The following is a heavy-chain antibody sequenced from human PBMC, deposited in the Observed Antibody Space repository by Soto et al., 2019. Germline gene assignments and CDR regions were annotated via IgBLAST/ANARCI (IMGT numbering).Heavy chain of an antibody. V-gene: IGHV3-7*01. Sequence: GGSLRLSCAASGFTFSTYWMSWVRQAPGKGLEWVANIKEDGSEKYYVDSVKGRFTISRDNAKNSLYLQMNSLRAEDTAVYYYATDRSWNFNYWGQGTLVTVSS. J-gene: IGHJ4*02. CDR1: GFTFSTYW. CDR2: IKEDGSEK. D-gene: IGHD1-7*01. CDR3: ATDRSWNFNY.